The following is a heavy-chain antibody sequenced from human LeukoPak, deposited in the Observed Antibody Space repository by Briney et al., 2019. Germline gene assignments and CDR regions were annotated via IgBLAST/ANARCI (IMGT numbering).Heavy chain of an antibody. D-gene: IGHD3-9*01. CDR1: GGTFSSYA. J-gene: IGHJ4*02. Sequence: SVKVSCKASGGTFSSYAISWVRQAPGQGLEWMGRIIPILGIANYAQKFQGRVTITADKSTSTAYMELSSLRSEDTAVYYCAREGRQYYDILTGYFDYWGQGTLVTVSS. CDR3: AREGRQYYDILTGYFDY. V-gene: IGHV1-69*04. CDR2: IIPILGIA.